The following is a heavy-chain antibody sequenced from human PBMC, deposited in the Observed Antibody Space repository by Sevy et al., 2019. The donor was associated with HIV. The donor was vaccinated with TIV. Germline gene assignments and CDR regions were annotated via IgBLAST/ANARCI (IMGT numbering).Heavy chain of an antibody. Sequence: GGSLRLSCAASGFTFSKAWMTWVRQAPGKGLEWVGRVKSRADGGTTDYAAPVKGRFSISRDHSKNTLDLQMNSLKTEDTAVYYCTRKGTFWRGYQFFEYWGQGTLVTVSS. CDR2: VKSRADGGTT. D-gene: IGHD3-3*01. J-gene: IGHJ4*02. V-gene: IGHV3-15*01. CDR1: GFTFSKAW. CDR3: TRKGTFWRGYQFFEY.